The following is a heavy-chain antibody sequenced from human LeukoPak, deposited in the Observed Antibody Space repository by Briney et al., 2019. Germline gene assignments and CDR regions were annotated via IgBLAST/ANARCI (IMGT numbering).Heavy chain of an antibody. CDR1: GFTFSGYA. J-gene: IGHJ4*02. CDR3: AKGVRAVAGTSWPN. CDR2: ISGSGGST. V-gene: IGHV3-23*01. D-gene: IGHD6-19*01. Sequence: GGSLRLSCAASGFTFSGYAMSWVRQAPGKGLEWVSAISGSGGSTYFADSLKGRCTISRDNTKNTLYLQLNSLRAEDTAVYYCAKGVRAVAGTSWPNWGQGTLVTVPS.